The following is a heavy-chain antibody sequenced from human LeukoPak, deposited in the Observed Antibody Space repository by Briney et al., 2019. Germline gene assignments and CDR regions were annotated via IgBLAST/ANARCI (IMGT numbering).Heavy chain of an antibody. CDR3: ARYSSGWEYYYYYGMDV. Sequence: ASVKVSCKASGYTFTSYDINWVRQATGQGLEWMGWMNPNSGNTGYPQKFQGRVTMPRNTSISTAYMELSSLRSEDTAVYYCARYSSGWEYYYYYGMDVWGQGTTVTVSS. V-gene: IGHV1-8*01. CDR1: GYTFTSYD. J-gene: IGHJ6*02. D-gene: IGHD6-19*01. CDR2: MNPNSGNT.